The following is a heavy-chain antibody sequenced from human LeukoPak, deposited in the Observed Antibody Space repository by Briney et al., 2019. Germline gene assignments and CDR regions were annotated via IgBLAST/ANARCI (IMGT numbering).Heavy chain of an antibody. CDR2: IDSDGSST. V-gene: IGHV3-74*01. Sequence: GGSLRLSCAASGFSFSSYWMHWVRQAPGKGLVWVSRIDSDGSSTTYADSVKGRLTISRDNAKNTLYLQMNSLRADDTAVYYCARLGGSSPFDYWGQGTLVTVSS. D-gene: IGHD6-6*01. CDR1: GFSFSSYW. CDR3: ARLGGSSPFDY. J-gene: IGHJ4*02.